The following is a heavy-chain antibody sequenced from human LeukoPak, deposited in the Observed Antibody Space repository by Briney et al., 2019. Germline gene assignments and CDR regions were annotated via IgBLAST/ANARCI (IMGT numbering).Heavy chain of an antibody. CDR2: INSDGSST. D-gene: IGHD3-22*01. V-gene: IGHV3-74*01. J-gene: IGHJ3*02. CDR3: ATDSSGYYYAAFDI. Sequence: PGGSLRLSCAASGFTFSSYWMHWVRQAPGKGLVWVSRINSDGSSTSYADSVKGRFTISRDNAKNTLYLQMNSLRAEDTAVYYCATDSSGYYYAAFDIWGQGTMVTVSS. CDR1: GFTFSSYW.